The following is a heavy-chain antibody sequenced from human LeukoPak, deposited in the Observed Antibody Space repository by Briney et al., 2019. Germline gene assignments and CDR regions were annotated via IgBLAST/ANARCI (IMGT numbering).Heavy chain of an antibody. CDR1: GGSISSSSYY. J-gene: IGHJ3*02. CDR2: IYYSGST. CDR3: ASAAADDAFDI. Sequence: SETLSLTCTVSGGSISSSSYYWGWIRQPPGKGLEWIGSIYYSGSTYYNPSLKSRVTISVDTSKNQFSLKLSSVTAADTAVYHCASAAADDAFDIWGQGTMVTVSS. V-gene: IGHV4-39*01. D-gene: IGHD6-13*01.